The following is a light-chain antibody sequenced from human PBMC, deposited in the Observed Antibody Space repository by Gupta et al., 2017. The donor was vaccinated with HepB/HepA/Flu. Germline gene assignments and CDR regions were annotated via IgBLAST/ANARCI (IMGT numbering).Light chain of an antibody. V-gene: IGKV1-17*01. Sequence: DIQMTQSPSSLSAFVGDRIAITCRASQDIGNDLGWYQQKPGKAPKRLIYGSYTLRSGVPSRFSGSASGTEFTLTINSLRPEDFATYYCLQHNTYPWTFGQGTKVEIK. CDR2: GSY. CDR3: LQHNTYPWT. CDR1: QDIGND. J-gene: IGKJ1*01.